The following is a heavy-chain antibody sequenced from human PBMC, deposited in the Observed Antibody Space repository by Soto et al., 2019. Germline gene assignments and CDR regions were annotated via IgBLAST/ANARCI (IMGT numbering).Heavy chain of an antibody. CDR3: AHRISSSWEPPPFDP. Sequence: QITLKESGPTLVKPTQTLTLTCTFSGFSLSTSGMNVGWIRQPPGKALVWLALIYWDDDKRYSPSLKSRLTITKDTSKNQVVLTMTNMDPVDTATYYYAHRISSSWEPPPFDPWGQGTLVTVSS. V-gene: IGHV2-5*02. J-gene: IGHJ5*02. D-gene: IGHD6-13*01. CDR2: IYWDDDK. CDR1: GFSLSTSGMN.